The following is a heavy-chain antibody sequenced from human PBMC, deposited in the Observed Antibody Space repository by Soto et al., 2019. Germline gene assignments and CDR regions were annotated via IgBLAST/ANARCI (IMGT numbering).Heavy chain of an antibody. D-gene: IGHD6-19*01. J-gene: IGHJ3*02. CDR1: GYTFTSYG. CDR2: ISAYNGNT. Sequence: QVQLVQSGAEVKKPGATVKVSCKASGYTFTSYGISWVRQAPGQGLEWMGWISAYNGNTNYAQKLQGRVTITTDTSTSTAYMELRSLRSADTAVYYCARDLKAVADGAFDIWGQGTMVTVSS. CDR3: ARDLKAVADGAFDI. V-gene: IGHV1-18*01.